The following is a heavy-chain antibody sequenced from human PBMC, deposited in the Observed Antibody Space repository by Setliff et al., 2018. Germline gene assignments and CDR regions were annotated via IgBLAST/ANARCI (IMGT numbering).Heavy chain of an antibody. CDR1: GFSLTISGTC. CDR3: ARSRYELPHYYFDY. V-gene: IGHV2-70*11. J-gene: IGHJ4*02. D-gene: IGHD1-7*01. Sequence: SGPTLVNPTQTLTLTCTFSGFSLTISGTCVTWIRQPPGKALEWLARIDWDGDKYYNTSLRTRLTLSKDTSKNQVFLTMTNMDPVDTATYYCARSRYELPHYYFDYWGQGILVTVSS. CDR2: IDWDGDK.